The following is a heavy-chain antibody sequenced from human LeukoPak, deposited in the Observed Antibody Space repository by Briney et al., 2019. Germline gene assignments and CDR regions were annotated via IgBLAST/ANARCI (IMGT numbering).Heavy chain of an antibody. CDR2: IYDRGPA. V-gene: IGHV4-30-2*06. J-gene: IGHJ5*02. CDR3: ARSRQASGLLSS. D-gene: IGHD3-10*01. Sequence: SQTLSLTWTVSGGAIASGGYSWNWIRQSPGKGLEWIGCIYDRGPAYYNPSLKSRFTISVDRPKNQFFLNVTSLTAADMAVYYCARSRQASGLLSSWGQGTPVVVSS. CDR1: GGAIASGGYS.